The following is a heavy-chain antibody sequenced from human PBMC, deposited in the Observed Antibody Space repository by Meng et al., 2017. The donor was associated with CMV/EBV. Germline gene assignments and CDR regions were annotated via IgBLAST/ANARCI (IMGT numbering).Heavy chain of an antibody. V-gene: IGHV4-61*01. CDR3: ARDRGYGLTYYYGMDV. J-gene: IGHJ6*02. CDR1: GGSVSSGSYY. Sequence: GSLRLSCTVSGGSVSSGSYYWSWSRQPPGKGLGWIGYIYYSGSTNYNPSLKSRVTISVDTSKNQFSLKLSSVTAADTAVYYCARDRGYGLTYYYGMDVWGQGTTVTVSS. CDR2: IYYSGST. D-gene: IGHD3-22*01.